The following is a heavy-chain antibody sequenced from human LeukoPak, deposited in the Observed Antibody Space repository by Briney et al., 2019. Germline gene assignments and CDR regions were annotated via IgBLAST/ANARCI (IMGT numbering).Heavy chain of an antibody. V-gene: IGHV4-59*02. Sequence: PGGSLRLSCAASGSTVSSNYMSWVRQPPGKGLEWIGYIYYSGSTNYNPSLKSRVTISVDTSKNQFSLKLSSVTAADTAVYYCARDLSHWGQGTLVTVSS. CDR3: ARDLSH. CDR1: GSTVSSNY. J-gene: IGHJ4*02. CDR2: IYYSGST. D-gene: IGHD5/OR15-5a*01.